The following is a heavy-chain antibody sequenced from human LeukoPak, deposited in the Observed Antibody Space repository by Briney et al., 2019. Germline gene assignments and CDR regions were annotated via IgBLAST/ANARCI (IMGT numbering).Heavy chain of an antibody. CDR3: ARDFAFHCNDGKCYWGFDL. CDR2: INPDGSTI. J-gene: IGHJ3*01. D-gene: IGHD2-8*01. Sequence: GGSLRLSCAASGFTFSTSWMAWIRQAPGKGLDWLGNINPDGSTINYVDSVKGRFTFSRDNAKNSLYLQMNSLRAEDTAVYYCARDFAFHCNDGKCYWGFDLWGQGTMVTVSS. V-gene: IGHV3-7*01. CDR1: GFTFSTSW.